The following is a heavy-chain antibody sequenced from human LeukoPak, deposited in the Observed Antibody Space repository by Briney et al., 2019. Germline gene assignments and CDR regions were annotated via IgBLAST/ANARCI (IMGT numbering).Heavy chain of an antibody. Sequence: SETLSLTCTVSGGSISSGGYYWSWIRQPPGKGLEWIGYIYHSGSTYYNPSLKSRVTISVDRSKNQFSLKLSSVTAADTAVYYCARVGGGSWPFDYWGQGTLVTVSS. CDR2: IYHSGST. CDR1: GGSISSGGYY. CDR3: ARVGGGSWPFDY. D-gene: IGHD6-13*01. J-gene: IGHJ4*02. V-gene: IGHV4-30-2*01.